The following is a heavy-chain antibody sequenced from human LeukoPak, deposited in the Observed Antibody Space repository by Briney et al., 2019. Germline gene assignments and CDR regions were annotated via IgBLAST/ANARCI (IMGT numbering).Heavy chain of an antibody. D-gene: IGHD4-17*01. CDR1: GYTFTSYG. CDR2: ISAYDGNT. Sequence: GASVKVSCKASGYTFTSYGISWVRQAPGQGLEWMGWISAYDGNTNYAQKLQGRVTMTTDTSTSTAYMELRRLRSDDTAVYYCARGYDYGDYNWFDPWGQGTLVTVSS. CDR3: ARGYDYGDYNWFDP. V-gene: IGHV1-18*01. J-gene: IGHJ5*02.